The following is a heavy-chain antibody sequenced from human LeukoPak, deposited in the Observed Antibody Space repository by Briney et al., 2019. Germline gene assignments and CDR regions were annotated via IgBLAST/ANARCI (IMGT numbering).Heavy chain of an antibody. D-gene: IGHD6-13*01. CDR2: IRSKANSYAT. CDR1: GFTFSGSA. V-gene: IGHV3-73*01. Sequence: GGSLRLSCAASGFTFSGSAMHWVRQASGKGLEWVGRIRSKANSYATAYAASVKGRFTISRDDSKNTAYLQMNSLKTEDTAVYYCTRRVEAAGTRGSSVDFDYWGQGTLVTVSS. CDR3: TRRVEAAGTRGSSVDFDY. J-gene: IGHJ4*02.